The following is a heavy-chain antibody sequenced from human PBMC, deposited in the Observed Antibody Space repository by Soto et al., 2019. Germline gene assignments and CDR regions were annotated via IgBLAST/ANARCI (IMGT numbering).Heavy chain of an antibody. V-gene: IGHV2-5*02. CDR3: ARRLDAFDY. J-gene: IGHJ4*02. Sequence: QITLKESGPTLVKPTQTLTLTCTFSGFSISTSGVGVGWVRQPPGKALECLAIIYWDDEKRYMPSLESRLTITKYTSRNQVVLTMTNMDPVDTATYYCARRLDAFDYWGQGTLVTVSS. CDR2: IYWDDEK. CDR1: GFSISTSGVG.